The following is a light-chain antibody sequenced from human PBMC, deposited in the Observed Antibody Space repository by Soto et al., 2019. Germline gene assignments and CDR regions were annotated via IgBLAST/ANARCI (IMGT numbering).Light chain of an antibody. Sequence: PGSVSGSPGRSITIACTGTIGDIASYNSVSWYQQHPGKAPKLIIYEVTDRPSAVSNRFSGSKSGNTASLTISGLQAEDEAEYYSSSFTNINTRACVFGTGTKSPS. CDR1: IGDIASYNS. J-gene: IGLJ1*01. CDR3: SSFTNINTRACV. V-gene: IGLV2-14*01. CDR2: EVT.